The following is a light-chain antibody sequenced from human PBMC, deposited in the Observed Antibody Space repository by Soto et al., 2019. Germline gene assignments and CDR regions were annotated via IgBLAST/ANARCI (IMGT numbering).Light chain of an antibody. CDR2: EAI. J-gene: IGKJ5*01. CDR3: QQSYRNPIT. CDR1: QSISRSS. Sequence: ESVLTQSPGTLSLSPGERATLSCRASQSISRSSLAWYQQKPGQAPRLLIYEAINRAAGIPDRFRGSGSGTDFTLTIDRLEPEDFATYFCQQSYRNPITFGQGTRLEIK. V-gene: IGKV3D-20*02.